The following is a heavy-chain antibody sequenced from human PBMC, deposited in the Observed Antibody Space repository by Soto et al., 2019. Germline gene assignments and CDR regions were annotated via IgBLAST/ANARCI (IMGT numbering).Heavy chain of an antibody. D-gene: IGHD2-8*02. Sequence: QVQLQQWGAGLLKPSETLSLTCAVYGGSFSGYYWTWIRQPPGTGLEWIGEINHSGSTNYNPSLKSRVTISVGTSKNQFSLKLTSVTAADTAVYYCARDKITGPFDYWGQGTLVTVSS. CDR3: ARDKITGPFDY. CDR2: INHSGST. V-gene: IGHV4-34*01. CDR1: GGSFSGYY. J-gene: IGHJ4*02.